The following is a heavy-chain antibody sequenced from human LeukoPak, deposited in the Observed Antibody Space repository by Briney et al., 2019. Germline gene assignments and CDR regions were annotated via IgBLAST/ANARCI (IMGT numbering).Heavy chain of an antibody. D-gene: IGHD2-2*02. J-gene: IGHJ4*02. CDR2: ISYDGSNK. CDR1: GFTFSSYA. V-gene: IGHV3-30-3*01. Sequence: GRSLRLSCAASGFTFSSYAMHWVRQAPGKGLEWVAVISYDGSNKYYADSVKGRFTISRDNSKNMLYLQTNSLRAEDTAVYYCAREPIVVVPAAISPRGFDYWGQGTLVTVSS. CDR3: AREPIVVVPAAISPRGFDY.